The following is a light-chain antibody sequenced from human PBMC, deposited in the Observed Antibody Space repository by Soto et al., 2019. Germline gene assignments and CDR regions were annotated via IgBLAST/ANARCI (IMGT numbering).Light chain of an antibody. V-gene: IGLV1-47*01. Sequence: QSVLTQPPSASGTPGQMVTISCSGSSSNIGSNYVYWYQELPGPAPKLLIYRNNQRPSGVPDRFSGSKSGTSASLAISGLRSEDEADYYCAAWDDSLSGYVFGTGTKLTVL. J-gene: IGLJ1*01. CDR3: AAWDDSLSGYV. CDR2: RNN. CDR1: SSNIGSNY.